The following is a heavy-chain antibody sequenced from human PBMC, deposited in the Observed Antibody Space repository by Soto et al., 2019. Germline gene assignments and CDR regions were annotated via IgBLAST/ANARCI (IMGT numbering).Heavy chain of an antibody. Sequence: GGSLRLSCAASGFTFSSYEMNWVRQAPGKGLEWVSYISSSGSTIYYADSVKGRFTISRDNAKNSLYLQMNSLRAEDRAVYYCARADYYYSYGMDVWGQGTTVTVSS. CDR3: ARADYYYSYGMDV. CDR1: GFTFSSYE. V-gene: IGHV3-48*03. CDR2: ISSSGSTI. J-gene: IGHJ6*02.